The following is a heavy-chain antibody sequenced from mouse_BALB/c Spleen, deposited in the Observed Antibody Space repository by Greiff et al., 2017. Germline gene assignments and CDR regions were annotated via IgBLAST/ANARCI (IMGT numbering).Heavy chain of an antibody. CDR3: ASLLPGFDY. CDR1: GFTFSDYY. CDR2: ISDGGSYT. Sequence: EVKVVESGGGLVKPGGSLKLSCAASGFTFSDYYMYWVRQTPEKRLEWVATISDGGSYTYYPDSVKGRFTISRDNAKNNLYLQMSSLKSEDTAMYYCASLLPGFDYWGQGTTLTVSS. D-gene: IGHD2-10*01. J-gene: IGHJ2*01. V-gene: IGHV5-4*02.